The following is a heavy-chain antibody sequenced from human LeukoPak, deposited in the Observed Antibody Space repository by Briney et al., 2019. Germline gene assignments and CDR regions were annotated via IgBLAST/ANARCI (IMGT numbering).Heavy chain of an antibody. CDR3: ARSVGATTFIVYYFDY. D-gene: IGHD1-26*01. V-gene: IGHV1-8*01. CDR2: MNPNSGNT. CDR1: GYTFTSYD. Sequence: ASVKVSCKASGYTFTSYDINWVRQATGQGLEWMGWMNPNSGNTGYAQRFQGRVTMTRNTSISTAYMELSSLRSEDTAVYYCARSVGATTFIVYYFDYWGQGTLVTVSS. J-gene: IGHJ4*02.